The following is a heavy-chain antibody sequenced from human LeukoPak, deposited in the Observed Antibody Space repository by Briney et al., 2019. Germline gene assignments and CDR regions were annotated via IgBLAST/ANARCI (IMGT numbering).Heavy chain of an antibody. Sequence: PAETLSLTCTVSGGSISSYYWSRIRQPPGKGLEWIGYIYTSGSTNYNPSLKSRVTISVDTSKNQFSLKLSSVTAADTAVYYCARFVSIAAARINWFDPWGQGTLVTVSS. CDR3: ARFVSIAAARINWFDP. CDR1: GGSISSYY. J-gene: IGHJ5*02. CDR2: IYTSGST. D-gene: IGHD6-13*01. V-gene: IGHV4-4*09.